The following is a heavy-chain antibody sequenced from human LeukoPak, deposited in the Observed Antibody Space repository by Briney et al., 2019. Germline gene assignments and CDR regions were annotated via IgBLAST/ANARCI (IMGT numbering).Heavy chain of an antibody. V-gene: IGHV4-31*03. CDR1: GGSISSGGYY. D-gene: IGHD3-22*01. CDR3: ARGPYYYDSSGYYRLLDY. J-gene: IGHJ4*02. CDR2: IYYSGST. Sequence: SQTLSLTCTVSGGSISSGGYYWSWIRQHPGKGLEWIGYIYYSGSTYYNPSLKSRVTISVDTSKNQFSLKLSSVTAADTAVYYSARGPYYYDSSGYYRLLDYWGQGTLVTVSS.